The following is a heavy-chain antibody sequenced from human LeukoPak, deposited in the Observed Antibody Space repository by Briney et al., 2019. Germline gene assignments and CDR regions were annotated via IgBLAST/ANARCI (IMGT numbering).Heavy chain of an antibody. CDR2: IWYDGSNK. CDR3: AKDPVSEPAASYYYYMDV. Sequence: PGRSLRLSCAASGFTFSSYGMHWVRQAPGKGLEWVAVIWYDGSNKYYADSVKGRFTISRDNSKNTLYLQMNSLRAEDTAVYYCAKDPVSEPAASYYYYMDVWGKGTTVTVSS. CDR1: GFTFSSYG. D-gene: IGHD2-2*01. J-gene: IGHJ6*03. V-gene: IGHV3-33*06.